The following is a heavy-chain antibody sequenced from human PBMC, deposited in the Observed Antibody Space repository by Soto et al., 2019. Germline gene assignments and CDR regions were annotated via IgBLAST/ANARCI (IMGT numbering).Heavy chain of an antibody. V-gene: IGHV1-3*01. J-gene: IGHJ4*02. D-gene: IGHD6-13*01. CDR3: ARVVGIAAAANY. CDR1: GYTFTSYG. CDR2: INAGNGNT. Sequence: GASVKVSCKASGYTFTSYGISWVRQAPGQGLEWMGWINAGNGNTKYSQKFQGRVTITRDTSASTAYMELSSLRSEDTAVYYCARVVGIAAAANYWGQGTLVTVSS.